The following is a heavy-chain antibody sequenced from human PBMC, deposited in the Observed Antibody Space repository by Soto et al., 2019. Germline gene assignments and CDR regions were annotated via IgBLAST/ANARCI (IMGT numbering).Heavy chain of an antibody. CDR2: INADGGST. CDR3: SRDVLLWFGESDYYYYGMDV. Sequence: LRLSCAASGFTFSNYWIHWVRQAPGKGLVWVSRINADGGSTDYADSVKGRFTIYRDNAKNTLFLQMNSLRAEDTAVYYCSRDVLLWFGESDYYYYGMDVWGQGTTVTVSS. V-gene: IGHV3-74*01. CDR1: GFTFSNYW. D-gene: IGHD3-10*01. J-gene: IGHJ6*02.